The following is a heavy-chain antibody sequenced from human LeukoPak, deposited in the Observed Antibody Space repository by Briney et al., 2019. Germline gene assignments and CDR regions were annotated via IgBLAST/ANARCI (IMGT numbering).Heavy chain of an antibody. CDR3: AKRRGLELLYYYYMDV. J-gene: IGHJ6*03. D-gene: IGHD1-7*01. CDR1: GFTFSSYT. Sequence: GRSLSLSCAASGFTFSSYTMHWVRQAPGKGLEWVAVISYDGSNKYYADSVKGRFTISRDNSKNTLYLQMNSLRAEDTAVYYCAKRRGLELLYYYYMDVWGKGTTVTVSS. CDR2: ISYDGSNK. V-gene: IGHV3-30*04.